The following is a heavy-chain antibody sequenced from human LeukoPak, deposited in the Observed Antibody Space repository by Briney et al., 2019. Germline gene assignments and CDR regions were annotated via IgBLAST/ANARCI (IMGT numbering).Heavy chain of an antibody. D-gene: IGHD1-1*01. Sequence: GGSLRLSCAASGFTFSDYYMTWIRQAPGKGLEWVSQIYNDGATTTYADSVKGRFTISRDNAKNTLFLQMNSLRAEDTAVYFCARHYQLDYWGQGTLVTVSS. CDR3: ARHYQLDY. CDR2: IYNDGATT. CDR1: GFTFSDYY. J-gene: IGHJ4*02. V-gene: IGHV3-74*01.